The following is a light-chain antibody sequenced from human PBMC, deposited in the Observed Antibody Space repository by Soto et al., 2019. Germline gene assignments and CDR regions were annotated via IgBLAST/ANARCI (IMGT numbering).Light chain of an antibody. CDR3: QQSYSIPLG. Sequence: IQMTQSQSSLPASVGDRVTITCRASQSISSYLNWYQQKPGKVPKLLIYAASSLQSGVPSRFSGSGSGTDFTLTISSLQPEDFATYYCQQSYSIPLGFVGGTKVEIK. V-gene: IGKV1-39*01. CDR2: AAS. J-gene: IGKJ4*01. CDR1: QSISSY.